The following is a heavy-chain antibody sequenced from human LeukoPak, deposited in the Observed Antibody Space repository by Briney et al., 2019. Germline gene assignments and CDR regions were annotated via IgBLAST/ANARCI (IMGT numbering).Heavy chain of an antibody. V-gene: IGHV4-59*08. D-gene: IGHD3-3*01. J-gene: IGHJ6*02. Sequence: SETLSLTCTVSGGSISSYYWSWIRQPPGKGLEWIGYIYYSGSTNYNPSLKSRVTISVDTSKNQFSLKLSSVTAADTAVYYCARGRTKYHDFWSGLPPYYYYGMDVWGQGTTVTVSS. CDR3: ARGRTKYHDFWSGLPPYYYYGMDV. CDR1: GGSISSYY. CDR2: IYYSGST.